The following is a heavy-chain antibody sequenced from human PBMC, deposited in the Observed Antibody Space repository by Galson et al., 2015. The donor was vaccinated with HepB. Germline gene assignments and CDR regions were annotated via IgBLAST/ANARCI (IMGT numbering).Heavy chain of an antibody. CDR1: GFTFSSYG. CDR2: IWYDGSNK. J-gene: IGHJ4*02. CDR3: ARGGSRTKPGRVQSDY. D-gene: IGHD1-1*01. Sequence: SLRLSCAASGFTFSSYGMHWVRQAPGKGLEWVAVIWYDGSNKYYADSVKGRFTISRDNSKNTLYLQMNSLRAEDTAVYYCARGGSRTKPGRVQSDYWGQGTLVTVSS. V-gene: IGHV3-33*01.